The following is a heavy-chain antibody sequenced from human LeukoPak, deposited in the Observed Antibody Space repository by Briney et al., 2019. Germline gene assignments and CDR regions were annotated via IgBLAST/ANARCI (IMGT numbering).Heavy chain of an antibody. CDR1: GFTFSSYW. CDR2: IKQDGSEK. D-gene: IGHD3-10*01. Sequence: PGGSLRLSCAASGFTFSSYWMSWVRQAPGKGLEWVANIKQDGSEKYYVDSVKGRFTISRDNAKNSLYLQMNSLRAEDTAVYYCARESDYYGSGVFDYWGQGTLVTVSS. V-gene: IGHV3-7*01. J-gene: IGHJ4*02. CDR3: ARESDYYGSGVFDY.